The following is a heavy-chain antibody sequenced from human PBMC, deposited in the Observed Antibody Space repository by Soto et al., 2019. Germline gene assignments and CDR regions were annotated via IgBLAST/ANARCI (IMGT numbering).Heavy chain of an antibody. D-gene: IGHD3-3*01. J-gene: IGHJ6*02. Sequence: PGGSLRLSCAASGFTFSSYAMSWVRQAPGKGLEWVSAISGSGGSTYYADSVKGRFTISRDNSKNTLYLQMNSLRAEDTAVYYCAKWAIFGVVMPPYGMDVWGQGTTVTVS. CDR1: GFTFSSYA. CDR3: AKWAIFGVVMPPYGMDV. V-gene: IGHV3-23*01. CDR2: ISGSGGST.